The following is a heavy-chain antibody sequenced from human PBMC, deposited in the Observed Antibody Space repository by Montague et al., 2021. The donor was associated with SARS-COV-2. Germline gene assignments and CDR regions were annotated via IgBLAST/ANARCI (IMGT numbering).Heavy chain of an antibody. CDR3: ARAPRNIFGVVLTFDY. V-gene: IGHV3-48*03. Sequence: SLRLSCAAPGFTFSSYEMNWVRQAPGKGLEWVSYISSSGSTIYYADSVKGRFTISRDNAKNSLYLQMNSLRAADTAVYYCARAPRNIFGVVLTFDYWGQGTLVTVSS. D-gene: IGHD3-3*01. CDR1: GFTFSSYE. CDR2: ISSSGSTI. J-gene: IGHJ4*02.